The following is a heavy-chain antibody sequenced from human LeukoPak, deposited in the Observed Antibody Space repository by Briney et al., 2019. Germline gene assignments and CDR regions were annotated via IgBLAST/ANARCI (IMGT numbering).Heavy chain of an antibody. J-gene: IGHJ4*02. CDR1: GFTFSSYA. Sequence: GGSLRLSCAASGFTFSSYAMSWVRQAPGKGLEWVSAISGSGGSTYYADSVKGRFTISRDNSKNTLYLQMNSLRAEDTAVYYCARDIVVAVAATGYYFDYWGQGTLVTVSS. V-gene: IGHV3-23*01. CDR2: ISGSGGST. D-gene: IGHD2-15*01. CDR3: ARDIVVAVAATGYYFDY.